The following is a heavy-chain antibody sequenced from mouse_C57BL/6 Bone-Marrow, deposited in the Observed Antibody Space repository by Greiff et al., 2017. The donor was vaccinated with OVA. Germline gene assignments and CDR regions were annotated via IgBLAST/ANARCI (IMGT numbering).Heavy chain of an antibody. Sequence: VQLQQSGPELVKPGASVKIPCKASGYTFTDYNMDWVKQSPGKSLEWIGDINPNNGGTIYNQKFKGKATLTVDKSSSTAYMELRSLTSEDTAVYYCARRNYESNYYAMDYWGQGTSVTVSS. V-gene: IGHV1-18*01. CDR1: GYTFTDYN. D-gene: IGHD2-5*01. J-gene: IGHJ4*01. CDR3: ARRNYESNYYAMDY. CDR2: INPNNGGT.